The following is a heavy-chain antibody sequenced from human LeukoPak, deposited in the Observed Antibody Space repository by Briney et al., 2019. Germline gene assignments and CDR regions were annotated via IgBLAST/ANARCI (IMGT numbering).Heavy chain of an antibody. Sequence: GGSLRLSCAASGFTFSSYWMHWVRQAPGKGLVWVSRINSDGSSTSYADSVKGRFTISRDNSKNTLFLQMNSLRAEDTAVYYCAKGAAGSCYFPFDYWGQGTLVTVSS. D-gene: IGHD2-15*01. J-gene: IGHJ4*02. V-gene: IGHV3-74*01. CDR1: GFTFSSYW. CDR3: AKGAAGSCYFPFDY. CDR2: INSDGSST.